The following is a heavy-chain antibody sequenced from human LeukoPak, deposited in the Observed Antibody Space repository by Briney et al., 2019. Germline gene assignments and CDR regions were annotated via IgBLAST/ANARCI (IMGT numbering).Heavy chain of an antibody. CDR1: GGSFSGYY. V-gene: IGHV4-34*01. J-gene: IGHJ4*02. CDR2: INHSGST. Sequence: PSETLPLTCAVYGGSFSGYYWSWIRQPPGKGLEWIGEINHSGSTNYNPSLKSRVTISVDTSKNQFSLKLSPVTAADTAVYYCARLAGIRGVIPFDYWGQGTLVTVSS. CDR3: ARLAGIRGVIPFDY. D-gene: IGHD3-10*01.